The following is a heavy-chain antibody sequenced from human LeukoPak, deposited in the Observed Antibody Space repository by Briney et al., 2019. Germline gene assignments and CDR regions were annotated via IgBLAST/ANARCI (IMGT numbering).Heavy chain of an antibody. J-gene: IGHJ5*02. CDR3: ARANPSVVEYSSSSGWFDP. CDR2: INWNGGST. V-gene: IGHV3-20*04. D-gene: IGHD6-6*01. Sequence: PGGSLRLSCAASGFTFSSYAMNWVRQAPGKGLEWVSGINWNGGSTGYADSVKGRFTISRDNAKNSLYLQMNSLRAEDTALYYCARANPSVVEYSSSSGWFDPWGQGTLVTVSS. CDR1: GFTFSSYA.